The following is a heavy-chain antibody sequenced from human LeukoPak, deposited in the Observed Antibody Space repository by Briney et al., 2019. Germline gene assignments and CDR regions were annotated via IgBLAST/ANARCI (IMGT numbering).Heavy chain of an antibody. CDR2: IYYSGST. Sequence: PSETLSLTCTVSGGSISSYYWSWIRQPPGKGLEWIGYIYYSGSTNYNPSLKSRVTISVDTSKNQFSLKLSSVTAADTAVYYCARGAHPYCSSTSCYTGGAFDIWGQGTMVTVSS. CDR3: ARGAHPYCSSTSCYTGGAFDI. D-gene: IGHD2-2*02. J-gene: IGHJ3*02. CDR1: GGSISSYY. V-gene: IGHV4-59*01.